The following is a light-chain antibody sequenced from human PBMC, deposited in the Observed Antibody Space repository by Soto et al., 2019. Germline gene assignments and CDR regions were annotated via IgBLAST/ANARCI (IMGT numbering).Light chain of an antibody. J-gene: IGKJ2*01. Sequence: EIVLTQSPGSLSLSPRERATLSCRASQSVSSNHLAWYQQKPGQAPRLLIYGASRRATGIPDRFSGSGSGSDVTLTISRLEPEDFAMYYCQQYCSSTYSFGQGTKVEIK. V-gene: IGKV3-20*01. CDR2: GAS. CDR3: QQYCSSTYS. CDR1: QSVSSNH.